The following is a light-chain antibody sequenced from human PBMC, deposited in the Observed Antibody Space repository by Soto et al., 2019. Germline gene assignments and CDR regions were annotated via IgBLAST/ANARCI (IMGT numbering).Light chain of an antibody. Sequence: QSVLTQSSSASASLGSSVKLICSLSSGHSSYIIAWHQQQPGKAPRYLMKVEGSGSYNKGSGVPDRFSGSSSGADRYLTISNLQFEDEADYYCETWDSNSRLFGGGTKLTVL. J-gene: IGLJ2*01. CDR3: ETWDSNSRL. V-gene: IGLV4-60*02. CDR2: VEGSGSY. CDR1: SGHSSYI.